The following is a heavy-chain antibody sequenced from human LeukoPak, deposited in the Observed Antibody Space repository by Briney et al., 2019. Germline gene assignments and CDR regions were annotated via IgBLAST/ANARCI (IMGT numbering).Heavy chain of an antibody. Sequence: GRSLRLSCAASGFTFSSYGFHWVRQAPGKGLEWVAVIWSDGIKKYYADSVRGRFTISRDNAKNTLYLQMNSLRAEDTAVYYCARDVPHNWFDTWGQGTLVTVSS. V-gene: IGHV3-33*01. J-gene: IGHJ5*02. CDR3: ARDVPHNWFDT. CDR2: IWSDGIKK. CDR1: GFTFSSYG.